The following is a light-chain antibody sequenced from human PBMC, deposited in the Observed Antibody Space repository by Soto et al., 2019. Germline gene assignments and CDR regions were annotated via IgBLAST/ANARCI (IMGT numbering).Light chain of an antibody. V-gene: IGKV3-15*01. CDR2: SAS. J-gene: IGKJ5*01. Sequence: EIVMTQSPATLSVSPGERVTLSYRASQSVSSNLAWYQQKPGQAPRLLISSASTRATGIPARFSGSGSGTEFTLTISTLQSEDFAVYYCQQYNNWPPVTFGQGTRLEIK. CDR3: QQYNNWPPVT. CDR1: QSVSSN.